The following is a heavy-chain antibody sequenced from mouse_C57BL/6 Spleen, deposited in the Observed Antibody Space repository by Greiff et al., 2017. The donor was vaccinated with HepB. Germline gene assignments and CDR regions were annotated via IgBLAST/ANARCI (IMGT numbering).Heavy chain of an antibody. D-gene: IGHD1-1*01. CDR1: GYTFTSYW. J-gene: IGHJ1*03. CDR3: ARWGYGSSWYFDV. Sequence: QVQLKQSGAELVKPGASVKMSCKASGYTFTSYWITWVKQRPGQGLEWIGDIYPGSGSTNYNEKFKSKATLTVDTSSSTAYMQLSSLTSEDSAVYYCARWGYGSSWYFDVWGTGTTVTVSS. CDR2: IYPGSGST. V-gene: IGHV1-55*01.